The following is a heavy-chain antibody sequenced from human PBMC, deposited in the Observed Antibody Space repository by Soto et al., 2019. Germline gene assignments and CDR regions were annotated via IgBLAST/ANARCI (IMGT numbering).Heavy chain of an antibody. J-gene: IGHJ4*02. Sequence: EVQLLESGGGLIQPGGTLRLSCATFGFSFSNYAMSWVRQAPGKGLEWVSGFGVDYVTYYADSVRGRFTISRDNSKNTLYLQMNRLRAEDTALYYCAKAKGSFDHTGPDQWGQGTRVTVSS. D-gene: IGHD2-8*02. CDR3: AKAKGSFDHTGPDQ. V-gene: IGHV3-23*01. CDR2: FGVDYVT. CDR1: GFSFSNYA.